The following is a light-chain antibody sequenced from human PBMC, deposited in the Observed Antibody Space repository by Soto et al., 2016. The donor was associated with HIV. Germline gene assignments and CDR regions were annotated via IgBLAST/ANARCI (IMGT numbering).Light chain of an antibody. CDR2: KDT. Sequence: SHELTQPSSVSVSPGQTVKITCSGDVLAKSFARWFQQKPGQAPILVIYKDTYRPSGIPERFSGSNSGTTVTLIITGAHVDDEADYYCYSAADNNVVFGGGTKLTVL. J-gene: IGLJ2*01. CDR3: YSAADNNVV. V-gene: IGLV3-27*01. CDR1: VLAKSF.